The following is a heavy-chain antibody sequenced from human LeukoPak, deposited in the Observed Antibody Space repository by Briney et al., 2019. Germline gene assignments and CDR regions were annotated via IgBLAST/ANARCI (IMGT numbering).Heavy chain of an antibody. J-gene: IGHJ4*02. CDR2: ISGDGGST. D-gene: IGHD2-15*01. CDR3: AKDLRGIVVGVQYYFDY. Sequence: PGGSLRLSXAASGFTFDDYAMHWVRQAPGKGLEWVSLISGDGGSTYYANSVKGRFTISRDNSKNSLYLQMNSLRTEDTALYYCAKDLRGIVVGVQYYFDYWGQGTLVTVSS. CDR1: GFTFDDYA. V-gene: IGHV3-43*02.